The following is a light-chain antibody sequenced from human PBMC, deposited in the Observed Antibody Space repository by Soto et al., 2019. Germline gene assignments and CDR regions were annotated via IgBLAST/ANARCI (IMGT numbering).Light chain of an antibody. CDR1: SSNIGIND. CDR2: GNN. Sequence: QSVVTQPPSASGTPGQRVTISCSGSSSNIGINDVYWYQQLPGAASKLVMHGNNQRPSGVPDRFSGSKSGTSASLAISGLQSDDEADYYCAAWDDNLIGVVFGGGTKLTVL. J-gene: IGLJ2*01. CDR3: AAWDDNLIGVV. V-gene: IGLV1-44*01.